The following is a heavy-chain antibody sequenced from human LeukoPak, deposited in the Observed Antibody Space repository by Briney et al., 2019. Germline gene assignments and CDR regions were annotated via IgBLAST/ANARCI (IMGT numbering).Heavy chain of an antibody. CDR3: AGLIGYCSGGSCPLGPYYFDY. D-gene: IGHD2-15*01. CDR1: GYSFTSYW. CDR2: IYPGDSDT. Sequence: LGESLKISCKGSGYSFTSYWIGWVRQMPGKGLEWMGIIYPGDSDTRYSPSFQGQVTISADKSISTAYLQWSSLKASDTAMYYCAGLIGYCSGGSCPLGPYYFDYWGQGTLVTVSS. J-gene: IGHJ4*02. V-gene: IGHV5-51*01.